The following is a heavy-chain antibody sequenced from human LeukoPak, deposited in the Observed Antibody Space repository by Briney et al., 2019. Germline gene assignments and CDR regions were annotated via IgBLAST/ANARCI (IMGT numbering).Heavy chain of an antibody. D-gene: IGHD6-19*01. CDR1: GYTFTSYA. V-gene: IGHV7-4-1*02. CDR2: INTNTGNP. J-gene: IGHJ4*02. CDR3: ARAGPAHDSRLRAVAGVDY. Sequence: ASVKVSCKASGYTFTSYAMNWVRQAPGQGLEWMGWINTNTGNPTYAQGFTGRFVFSLDTSVSTAYLQISSLKAEDTAVYYCARAGPAHDSRLRAVAGVDYWGQGTLVTVSS.